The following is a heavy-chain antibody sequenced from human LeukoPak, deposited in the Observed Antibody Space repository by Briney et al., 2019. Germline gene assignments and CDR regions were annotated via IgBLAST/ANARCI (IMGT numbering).Heavy chain of an antibody. CDR3: AKSDSSGYYGYYYGMDV. CDR1: GFTFSSYA. V-gene: IGHV3-23*01. Sequence: GGSLRLSCAASGFTFSSYAMSWVRQAPGKGLGWVSAISGSGGSTYYADSVKGRFTISRDNSKNTLYLQMNSLRAEDTAVYYCAKSDSSGYYGYYYGMDVWGQGTTVTVSS. J-gene: IGHJ6*02. D-gene: IGHD3-22*01. CDR2: ISGSGGST.